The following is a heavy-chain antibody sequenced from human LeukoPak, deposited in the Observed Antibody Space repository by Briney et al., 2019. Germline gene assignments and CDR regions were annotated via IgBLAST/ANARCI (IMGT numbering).Heavy chain of an antibody. D-gene: IGHD2-2*01. Sequence: GGSLRLSCAASAFTFSSYSMNWVRQAPGKGLEWVSSISSSSTSIYYADSVKGRFTVSRDNAKNSLYLQMNSLRAEDTAVYYCARRYCTSTNCYAFDYWGQGTLVTVSS. CDR1: AFTFSSYS. CDR3: ARRYCTSTNCYAFDY. J-gene: IGHJ4*02. V-gene: IGHV3-21*01. CDR2: ISSSSTSI.